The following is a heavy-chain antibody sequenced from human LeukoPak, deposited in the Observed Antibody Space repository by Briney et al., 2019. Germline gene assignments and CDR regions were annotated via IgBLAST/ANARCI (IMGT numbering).Heavy chain of an antibody. CDR1: GFTVSSNY. D-gene: IGHD1-26*01. CDR2: IYSGGGT. CDR3: ARTIVGDSTDAFDI. Sequence: GGSLRLSCAASGFTVSSNYMSWVRQAPVKGLEWVSVIYSGGGTYYADSVKGRFTISRDNSKNTLYLQMNSLRADDTAVYYCARTIVGDSTDAFDIWGQGTTVTVSS. J-gene: IGHJ3*02. V-gene: IGHV3-66*01.